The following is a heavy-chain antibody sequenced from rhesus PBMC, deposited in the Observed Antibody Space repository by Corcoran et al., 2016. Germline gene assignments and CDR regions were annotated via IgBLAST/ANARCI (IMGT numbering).Heavy chain of an antibody. J-gene: IGHJ4*01. V-gene: IGHV4-93*01. Sequence: QVQESGPTVVKPSETLSLTCTVSGGSIRSNYWWTWIRQSPGKGLEWIGGFFGGRAITENNPCFKSRVSISTDTSKNQVSLKMTSVTAADTAVYYCASTDCSNSDCSSGDLWGQGVLVTVTS. CDR3: ASTDCSNSDCSSGDL. CDR1: GGSIRSNYW. D-gene: IGHD2-15*01. CDR2: FFGGRAIT.